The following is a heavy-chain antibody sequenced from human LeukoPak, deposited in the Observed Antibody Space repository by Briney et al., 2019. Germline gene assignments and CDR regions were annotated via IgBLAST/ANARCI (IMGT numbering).Heavy chain of an antibody. D-gene: IGHD5-12*01. CDR2: IYYSGST. V-gene: IGHV4-39*07. CDR3: ARWSRLLVVATIRGAYFDY. J-gene: IGHJ4*02. CDR1: GGSVSSSSYY. Sequence: SETLSLTCTVSGGSVSSSSYYWGWIRQPPGKGLEWIGSIYYSGSTYYNPSLKSRVTISVDTSKNQFSLKLSSVTTADTAVYYCARWSRLLVVATIRGAYFDYWGQGTLVTVSS.